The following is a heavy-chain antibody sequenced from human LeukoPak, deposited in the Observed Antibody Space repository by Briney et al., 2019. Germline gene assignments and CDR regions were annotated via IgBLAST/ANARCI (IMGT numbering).Heavy chain of an antibody. V-gene: IGHV1-69*13. Sequence: SVKVSCKASGYTFTSYGISWVRQAPGQGLEWMGGIIPIFGTANYAQKFQGRVTITADESTSTAYMELSSLRSEDTAVYYCARVPGYYDSSGYYRLYNWFDPWGQGTLVTVSS. D-gene: IGHD3-22*01. CDR2: IIPIFGTA. J-gene: IGHJ5*02. CDR3: ARVPGYYDSSGYYRLYNWFDP. CDR1: GYTFTSYG.